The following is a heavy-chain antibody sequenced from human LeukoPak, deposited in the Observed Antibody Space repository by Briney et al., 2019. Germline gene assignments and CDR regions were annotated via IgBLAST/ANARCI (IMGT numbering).Heavy chain of an antibody. CDR3: ARGRLLYFDEGDAFDI. V-gene: IGHV3-33*01. D-gene: IGHD3-9*01. CDR1: GFTFSSYG. Sequence: PGGSLRLSCAASGFTFSSYGVHWVRQAPGKGLEWVAVIWYDGSNKYYADSVKGRFTISRDNSKNTLYLQMNSLRAEDTAVYYCARGRLLYFDEGDAFDIWGQGTMVTVSS. J-gene: IGHJ3*02. CDR2: IWYDGSNK.